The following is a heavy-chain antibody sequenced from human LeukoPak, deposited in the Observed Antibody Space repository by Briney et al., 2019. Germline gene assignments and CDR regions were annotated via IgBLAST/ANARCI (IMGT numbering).Heavy chain of an antibody. Sequence: GGSLRLSCAASGFTFSSYSMNWVRHAPGKGLVWVSRIVSDGTSTNYADSVEGRFTISRDNAKNTLYLQMNSLRAEDTAVYYCARAFNWNDLGNWGQGTLVTVSS. CDR1: GFTFSSYS. CDR3: ARAFNWNDLGN. V-gene: IGHV3-74*01. CDR2: IVSDGTST. D-gene: IGHD1-20*01. J-gene: IGHJ4*02.